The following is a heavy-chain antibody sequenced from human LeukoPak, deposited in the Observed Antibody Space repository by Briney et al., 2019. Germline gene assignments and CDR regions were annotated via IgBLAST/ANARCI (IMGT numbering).Heavy chain of an antibody. V-gene: IGHV4-34*01. CDR1: GGSFSGYY. CDR3: ARGGNVVLLWFGEEDYYGMDV. CDR2: INHSGST. D-gene: IGHD3-10*01. J-gene: IGHJ6*02. Sequence: SETLSLTCAVYGGSFSGYYWSWIRQPPGKGLEWIGEINHSGSTNYNPSLKGRVTISVDTSKNQFSLKLSSVTAADTAVYYCARGGNVVLLWFGEEDYYGMDVWGQGTTVTVSS.